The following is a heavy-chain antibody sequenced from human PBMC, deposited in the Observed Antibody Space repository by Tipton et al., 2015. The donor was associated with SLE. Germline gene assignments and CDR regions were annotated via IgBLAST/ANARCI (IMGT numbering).Heavy chain of an antibody. D-gene: IGHD1-26*01. Sequence: TLSLTCTVSGGSINDYYWSWIRQTPGEGLEWIGYVHTSGTTIYNPSLKSRVSISVDTSEKQVSLRLNSVTAADTAVYYCARSELLATKLDYWGQGTLVTVSS. J-gene: IGHJ4*02. CDR1: GGSINDYY. CDR3: ARSELLATKLDY. V-gene: IGHV4-4*08. CDR2: VHTSGTT.